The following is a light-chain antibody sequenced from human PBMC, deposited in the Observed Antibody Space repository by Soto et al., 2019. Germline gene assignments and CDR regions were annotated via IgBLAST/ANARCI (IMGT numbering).Light chain of an antibody. J-gene: IGLJ3*02. CDR1: SGHSSYA. Sequence: QSVLTQSPSASASLGASVKLTCTLSSGHSSYAIAWHQQQPEKGPRYLMKLNSDGSHNKGDGIPDRFSGSSSGAERYLTISSLQSEDGADYYCQTWGTGPWVFGGGTKLTVL. CDR2: LNSDGSH. CDR3: QTWGTGPWV. V-gene: IGLV4-69*01.